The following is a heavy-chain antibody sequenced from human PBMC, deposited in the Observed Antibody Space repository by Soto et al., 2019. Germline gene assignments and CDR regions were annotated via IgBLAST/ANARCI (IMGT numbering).Heavy chain of an antibody. CDR1: GFTFNTYW. J-gene: IGHJ4*02. V-gene: IGHV3-74*03. Sequence: EVQLVESGGGLVQPGGSLRLSCAASGFTFNTYWMHWVRQVPGKGLLWVSTITDNGGDSKSADSVRGRFAISRDNSKNILYLQMNSLRAEDSAVYYCARGSEDSYPGSRIFDFWGRGTLVSVSS. CDR3: ARGSEDSYPGSRIFDF. CDR2: ITDNGGDS. D-gene: IGHD3-10*01.